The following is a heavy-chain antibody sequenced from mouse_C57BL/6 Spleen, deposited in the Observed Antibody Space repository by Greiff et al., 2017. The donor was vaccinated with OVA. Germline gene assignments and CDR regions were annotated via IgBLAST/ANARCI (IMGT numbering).Heavy chain of an antibody. CDR2: IYPGDGDT. J-gene: IGHJ4*01. D-gene: IGHD4-1*01. CDR1: GYAFSSSW. CDR3: ARETGTSYAMDY. Sequence: VQLQQSGPELVKPGASVKISCKASGYAFSSSWMNWVKQRPGKGLEWIGRIYPGDGDTNYNGKFKGKATLTADKSSSIAYMQLSSLTSEDSAVYFCARETGTSYAMDYWGQGTSVTVSS. V-gene: IGHV1-82*01.